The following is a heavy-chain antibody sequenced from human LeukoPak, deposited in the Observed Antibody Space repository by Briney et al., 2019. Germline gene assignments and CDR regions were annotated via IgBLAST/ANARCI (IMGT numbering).Heavy chain of an antibody. V-gene: IGHV4-34*01. Sequence: SETLSLTCAVYGGSFSDFYWNWIRQPPGKGLEWIGEINHSGRANYNPSLKSRVTMSVDTSMNQISLKLSLVTAADTAVYYCARPKAGYSGTDAFDIWGRGTRVTVSA. CDR2: INHSGRA. CDR3: ARPKAGYSGTDAFDI. CDR1: GGSFSDFY. D-gene: IGHD5-12*01. J-gene: IGHJ3*02.